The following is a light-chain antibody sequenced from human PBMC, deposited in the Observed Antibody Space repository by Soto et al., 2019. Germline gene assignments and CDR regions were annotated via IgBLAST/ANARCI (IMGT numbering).Light chain of an antibody. CDR1: SSDVGGYNY. Sequence: QSALTQPASVSGSPGQSITISCTGTSSDVGGYNYVSGYQQHPGNAPKLMIYDVSNRPSGVSNRFSGSKSGNTASLTISGLQAEDEADYYCSSYTSSSTLVVFGGGIKLTV. CDR3: SSYTSSSTLVV. V-gene: IGLV2-14*01. J-gene: IGLJ2*01. CDR2: DVS.